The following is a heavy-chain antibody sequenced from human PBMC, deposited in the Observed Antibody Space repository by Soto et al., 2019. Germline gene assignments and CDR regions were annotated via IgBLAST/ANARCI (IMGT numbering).Heavy chain of an antibody. J-gene: IGHJ3*02. CDR2: INPNSGGT. D-gene: IGHD3-9*01. CDR1: GYTFTGYY. CDR3: ARGDILTGYYVGAFDI. Sequence: QVQLVQSGAEVKKPGASVKVSCKASGYTFTGYYMHWVRQAPGQGLEWMGWINPNSGGTNYAQKFQGWVTMTRDTSISTAYMELSRLRSDDTAVYYCARGDILTGYYVGAFDIWGQGTMVTVSS. V-gene: IGHV1-2*04.